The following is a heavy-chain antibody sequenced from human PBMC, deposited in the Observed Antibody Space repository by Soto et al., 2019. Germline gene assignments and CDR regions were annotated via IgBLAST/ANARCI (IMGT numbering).Heavy chain of an antibody. J-gene: IGHJ6*02. V-gene: IGHV4-4*02. D-gene: IGHD3-3*01. CDR1: GGSISSSNW. Sequence: PSETLSLTCAVSGGSISSSNWWSWVRQPRGKGLEWIGEIYHSGSTNYNPSLKSRVTISVDKSKNQFSLKLSSVTAADTAVYYCARAPRSYYDFWRGYYTGDYYYYGMDVWGQGTTVIVSS. CDR2: IYHSGST. CDR3: ARAPRSYYDFWRGYYTGDYYYYGMDV.